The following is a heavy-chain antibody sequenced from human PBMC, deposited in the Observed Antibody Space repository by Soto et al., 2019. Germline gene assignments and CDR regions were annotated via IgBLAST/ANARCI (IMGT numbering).Heavy chain of an antibody. CDR2: IYPGDSDT. D-gene: IGHD3-22*01. Sequence: LKISCKGSGYSFTSYSIGWVRQMPGKGLEWMGIIYPGDSDTRYSPSFQGQVTISADKSISTAYLQWSSLKASDTAMYYCARHNPSYYYDSSGYYYGYYHGRDVWGQHTRVSASS. J-gene: IGHJ6*02. V-gene: IGHV5-51*01. CDR3: ARHNPSYYYDSSGYYYGYYHGRDV. CDR1: GYSFTSYS.